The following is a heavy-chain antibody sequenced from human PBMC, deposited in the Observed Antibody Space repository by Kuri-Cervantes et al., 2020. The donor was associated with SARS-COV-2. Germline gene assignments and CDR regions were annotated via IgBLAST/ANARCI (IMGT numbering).Heavy chain of an antibody. V-gene: IGHV4-59*08. D-gene: IGHD3-10*01. CDR1: GGPISSYY. CDR3: ARHALSSSVRGGGEYYYYYGMDV. CDR2: IYYSGST. Sequence: GSLRLSCTVSGGPISSYYWSWIRQPPGKGLEWIGYIYYSGSTNYNPSLKSRVTISVDTSKNQFSLKLSSVTAADTAVYYCARHALSSSVRGGGEYYYYYGMDVWGQGTTVTVSS. J-gene: IGHJ6*02.